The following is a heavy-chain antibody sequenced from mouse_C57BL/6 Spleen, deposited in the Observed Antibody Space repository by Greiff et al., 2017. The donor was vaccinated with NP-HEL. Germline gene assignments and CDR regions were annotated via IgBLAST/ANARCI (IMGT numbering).Heavy chain of an antibody. J-gene: IGHJ3*01. CDR3: ARDEGYGLFAD. Sequence: EVKLQESGGGLVKPGGSLKLSCAASGFTFSSYAMSWVRQTPEKRLEWVATISDGGSYTYSPDNVKGRFTISRNHAKNNLYLQMSHLKSEDTAMYYCARDEGYGLFADWGQGTLVTVSA. CDR2: ISDGGSYT. D-gene: IGHD2-3*01. V-gene: IGHV5-4*01. CDR1: GFTFSSYA.